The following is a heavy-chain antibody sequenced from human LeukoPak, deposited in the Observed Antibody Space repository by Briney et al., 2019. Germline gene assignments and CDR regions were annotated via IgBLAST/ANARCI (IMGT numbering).Heavy chain of an antibody. CDR1: GYTFTSYG. V-gene: IGHV1-18*01. J-gene: IGHJ4*02. D-gene: IGHD3-22*01. CDR2: ISAYNGNT. Sequence: ASVKVSCKASGYTFTSYGISWVRQAPGQGLEWMGWISAYNGNTNYAQKLQGRVTMTTDTSTSTAYMELRSLRSDDTTVYYCARVVYDSSGYFLYYFDYWGQGTLVTVSS. CDR3: ARVVYDSSGYFLYYFDY.